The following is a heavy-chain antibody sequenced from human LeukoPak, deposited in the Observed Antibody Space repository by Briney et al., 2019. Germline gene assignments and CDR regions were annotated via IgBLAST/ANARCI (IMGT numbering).Heavy chain of an antibody. CDR1: GFTFSSYW. V-gene: IGHV3-7*04. D-gene: IGHD6-19*01. J-gene: IGHJ6*02. CDR3: AREGWDYYYGMDV. CDR2: IKQDGSEK. Sequence: GGSLRLSCAASGFTFSSYWMSWVRQAPGKGLEWVANIKQDGSEKYYVDSVKGRFTISRDNAKNSLYLQMSSLRAEDTAVYYCAREGWDYYYGMDVWGQGTTVSVSS.